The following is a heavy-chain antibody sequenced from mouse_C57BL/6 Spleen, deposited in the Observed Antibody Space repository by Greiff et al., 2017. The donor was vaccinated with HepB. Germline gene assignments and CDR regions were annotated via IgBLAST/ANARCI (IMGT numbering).Heavy chain of an antibody. J-gene: IGHJ3*01. CDR2: ISSGGDYI. CDR3: TREGYYGSSFWFAC. D-gene: IGHD1-1*01. V-gene: IGHV5-9-1*02. CDR1: GFTFRSYA. Sequence: DVKLVESVECLVQPVGSLKLCCAASGFTFRSYAMSWVRQTPEKRLEWVAYISSGGDYIYYAYTVNGRFTISRDNARNTLYLQLSSLKSEDTAMYYCTREGYYGSSFWFACWGQGALVTDSA.